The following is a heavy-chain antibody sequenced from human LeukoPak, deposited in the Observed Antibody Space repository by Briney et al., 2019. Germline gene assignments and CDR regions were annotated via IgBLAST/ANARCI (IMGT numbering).Heavy chain of an antibody. Sequence: SETLSLTCTVSGDSFRGHYWSWVRQPPGKALEWIGYMFYSGSTNYNPSLKSRVTISVDTSKNQFSLKLNSVTAADTAMYYCARVGQWQYYFDYWGQGTQVTVSS. CDR2: MFYSGST. CDR3: ARVGQWQYYFDY. V-gene: IGHV4-59*11. D-gene: IGHD6-19*01. J-gene: IGHJ4*02. CDR1: GDSFRGHY.